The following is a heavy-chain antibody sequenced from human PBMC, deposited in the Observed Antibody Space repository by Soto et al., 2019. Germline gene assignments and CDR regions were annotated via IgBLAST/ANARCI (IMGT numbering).Heavy chain of an antibody. CDR1: GFTFSSYE. D-gene: IGHD3-10*01. CDR3: ARDSPFGYSGMDV. V-gene: IGHV3-48*03. CDR2: ISSSGSTI. J-gene: IGHJ6*02. Sequence: EVQLVESGGGLVQPGGSLRLSCAASGFTFSSYEMNWVRQAPGKGLEWVSYISSSGSTIYYADSVKGRFTISRDNAKNSLYLQMYSLRVEDTAIYYCARDSPFGYSGMDVWGQVTTVTVSS.